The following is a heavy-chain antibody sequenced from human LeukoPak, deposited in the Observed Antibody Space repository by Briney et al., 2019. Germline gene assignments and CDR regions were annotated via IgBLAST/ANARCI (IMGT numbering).Heavy chain of an antibody. D-gene: IGHD1-14*01. V-gene: IGHV1-8*03. CDR3: AIPELASNWFDP. Sequence: ASVTVSCQASASSSTYDVNWLRQATGQGLEWMGWMNVNTGDTGYAQNFQGRVTFTRDASTTTAYMELSSLRSEDTAVYYCAIPELASNWFDPWGQGTLVTVSS. CDR1: ASSSTYD. CDR2: MNVNTGDT. J-gene: IGHJ5*02.